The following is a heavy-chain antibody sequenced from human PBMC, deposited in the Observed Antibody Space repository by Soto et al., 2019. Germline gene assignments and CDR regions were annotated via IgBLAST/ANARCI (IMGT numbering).Heavy chain of an antibody. Sequence: ASVKVSCKASGYTFTSYGISWVRQAPGQGLEWMGWISAYNGNTNYAQKLQGRVTMTTDTSTSTAYMELRSLRSDDTAVYYCARERHYDFWSGPPTYSMDVWGQGTTVTVSS. D-gene: IGHD3-3*01. CDR2: ISAYNGNT. CDR1: GYTFTSYG. CDR3: ARERHYDFWSGPPTYSMDV. J-gene: IGHJ6*02. V-gene: IGHV1-18*01.